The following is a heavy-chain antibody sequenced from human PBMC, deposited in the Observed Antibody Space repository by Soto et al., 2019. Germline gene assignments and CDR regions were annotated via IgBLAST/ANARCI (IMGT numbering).Heavy chain of an antibody. Sequence: SETLSLTCTVSGGSISSYYWSWIRQPPGKGLEWIGYIYYSGSTNYNPSLKSRVTISVDTSKNQFSLKLSSVTAADTAVYYCARGGYDLRDYYYMDVWGKGTTVTVSS. V-gene: IGHV4-59*01. CDR1: GGSISSYY. CDR2: IYYSGST. CDR3: ARGGYDLRDYYYMDV. J-gene: IGHJ6*03. D-gene: IGHD3-3*01.